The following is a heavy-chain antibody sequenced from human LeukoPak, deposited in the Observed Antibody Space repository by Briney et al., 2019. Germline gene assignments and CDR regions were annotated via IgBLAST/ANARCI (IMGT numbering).Heavy chain of an antibody. D-gene: IGHD3-22*01. J-gene: IGHJ4*02. V-gene: IGHV4-39*01. CDR3: ARNFREISSGYYYPLDY. Sequence: SETLSLTCTVSGGSISSSSYYWGWIRQPPGKGLEWIGSIYYSGSTYYNPSLKGRVTISVDTSKNQFSLKLSSVTAADTAVYYCARNFREISSGYYYPLDYWGQGTLVTVSS. CDR2: IYYSGST. CDR1: GGSISSSSYY.